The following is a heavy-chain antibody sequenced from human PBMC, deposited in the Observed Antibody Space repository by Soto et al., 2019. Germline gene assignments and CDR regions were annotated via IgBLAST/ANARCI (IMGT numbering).Heavy chain of an antibody. CDR3: ARSPRSSPYFDY. CDR2: IYPVDHET. V-gene: IGHV5-51*01. J-gene: IGHJ4*02. CDR1: GYTFSNFW. Sequence: ESLTMSCHCSGYTFSNFWIALVRHLPGKGLEWMGIIYPVDHETRYSPSFHGKVTISADKSINTAYLQWSSLEASDSAFYYCARSPRSSPYFDYWGQGALVTVSS. D-gene: IGHD6-13*01.